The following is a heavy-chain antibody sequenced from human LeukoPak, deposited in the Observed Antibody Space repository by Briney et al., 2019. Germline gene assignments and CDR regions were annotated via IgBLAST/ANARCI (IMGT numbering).Heavy chain of an antibody. CDR3: ARRRDWNDVLDY. V-gene: IGHV4-34*01. J-gene: IGHJ4*02. D-gene: IGHD1-1*01. Sequence: SKTLSLTCAVYGGSFSGHYWTWVRQSPGKGLEWIGEINQSGGTNYNPSVKSRFTISVDTSKNQFSLTVTSVTAADTALYYCARRRDWNDVLDYWGQGTLVTVSS. CDR1: GGSFSGHY. CDR2: INQSGGT.